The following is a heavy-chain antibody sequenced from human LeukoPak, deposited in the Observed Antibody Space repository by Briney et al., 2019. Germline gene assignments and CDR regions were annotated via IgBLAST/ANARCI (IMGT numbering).Heavy chain of an antibody. J-gene: IGHJ6*02. CDR1: GGSFSGYY. V-gene: IGHV4-34*01. Sequence: ASETLSLTCAVYGGSFSGYYWSWIRQPPGKGLEWIGEINHSGSTNYNPSLKSRVTISVDTSKNQFSLKLSSVTAADTAVYYCARGWGYCSSTSCYKIGYYYYGMDVWGQGTTVTVSS. CDR2: INHSGST. D-gene: IGHD2-2*02. CDR3: ARGWGYCSSTSCYKIGYYYYGMDV.